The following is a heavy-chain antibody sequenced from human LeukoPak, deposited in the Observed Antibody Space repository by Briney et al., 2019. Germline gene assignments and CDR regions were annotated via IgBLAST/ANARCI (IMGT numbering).Heavy chain of an antibody. J-gene: IGHJ6*03. CDR2: INHSGSA. CDR1: GGSFSGYY. Sequence: PSETLSLTCVVYGGSFSGYYWSWTRLCPGKGLEWIGEINHSGSANYNVSLKSRVTISVDTSKNQFSLKLSSVTAADTAVYYCARGDYYYMDVWGKGTTVTVSS. CDR3: ARGDYYYMDV. V-gene: IGHV4-34*01.